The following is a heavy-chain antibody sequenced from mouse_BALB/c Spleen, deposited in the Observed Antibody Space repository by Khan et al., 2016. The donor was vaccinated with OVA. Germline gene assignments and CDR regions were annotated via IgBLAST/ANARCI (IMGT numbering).Heavy chain of an antibody. CDR2: ISYSGNT. CDR3: ARIYGGDFDY. V-gene: IGHV3-2*02. J-gene: IGHJ2*01. D-gene: IGHD1-1*01. CDR1: GYSITSDYA. Sequence: EVQLQESGPGLVKPSQSLSLTCTVTGYSITSDYAWNWIRQFPGNKLEWMGYISYSGNTKYNPSLQSRISITRDTSKNQFFLQLNSVTTEDTATDYCARIYGGDFDYWGQGTTLTVSS.